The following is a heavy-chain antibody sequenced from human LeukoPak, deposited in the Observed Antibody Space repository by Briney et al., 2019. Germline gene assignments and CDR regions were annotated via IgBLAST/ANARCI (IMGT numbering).Heavy chain of an antibody. CDR3: ARSIAVAETPDF. D-gene: IGHD6-19*01. CDR2: ISSTSTYI. CDR1: GFTFPTYR. Sequence: GGSVRVTCLGCGFTFPTYRMHELGPAPGKGRAGVASISSTSTYIHYADSLKGRFTLSSDNAKKSLYLQLNSLRASDTAGYYCARSIAVAETPDFWGQGTLVAVCS. J-gene: IGHJ4*02. V-gene: IGHV3-21*04.